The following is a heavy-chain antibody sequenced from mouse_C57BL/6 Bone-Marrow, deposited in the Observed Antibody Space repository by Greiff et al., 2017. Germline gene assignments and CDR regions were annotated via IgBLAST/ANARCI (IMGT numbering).Heavy chain of an antibody. V-gene: IGHV14-4*01. Sequence: EVQLQQSGAELVRPGASVKLSCTASGFNIKDDYMHWVKQRPEQGLEWIGWIDPENGDTEYASKFQGKATIPADTSSNTAYLQLSSLTSEDTAVYYCTHDGYFSWFAYWGQGTLVTVSA. CDR2: IDPENGDT. CDR1: GFNIKDDY. CDR3: THDGYFSWFAY. J-gene: IGHJ3*01. D-gene: IGHD2-3*01.